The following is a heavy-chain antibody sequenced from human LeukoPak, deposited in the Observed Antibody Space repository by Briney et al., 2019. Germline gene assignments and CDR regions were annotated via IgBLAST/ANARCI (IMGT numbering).Heavy chain of an antibody. D-gene: IGHD6-6*01. CDR2: ISGSGGST. J-gene: IGHJ6*02. Sequence: PGGSRRLSCAASGFTFSSYAMSWVRQAPGKGLEWVSAISGSGGSTYYADSVKGRFTISRDNSKNTLYLQMNSLRAEDTAVYYCAKAAGERYSSSSGTYYYYYGMDVWGQGTTVTVSS. V-gene: IGHV3-23*01. CDR3: AKAAGERYSSSSGTYYYYYGMDV. CDR1: GFTFSSYA.